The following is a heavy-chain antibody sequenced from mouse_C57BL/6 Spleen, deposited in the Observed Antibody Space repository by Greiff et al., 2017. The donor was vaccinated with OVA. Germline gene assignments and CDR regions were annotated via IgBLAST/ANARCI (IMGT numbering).Heavy chain of an antibody. CDR3: ARSVYFGAMDY. D-gene: IGHD2-1*01. Sequence: QVQLKQPGAELVRPGSSVKLSCKASGYTFTSYWMPWVKQRPIQGLEWIGNIDPSDSETHYNQKFKDKATLTVDKSSSTAYMQLSSLTSEDSAVYYCARSVYFGAMDYWGQGTSVTVSS. CDR1: GYTFTSYW. V-gene: IGHV1-52*01. J-gene: IGHJ4*01. CDR2: IDPSDSET.